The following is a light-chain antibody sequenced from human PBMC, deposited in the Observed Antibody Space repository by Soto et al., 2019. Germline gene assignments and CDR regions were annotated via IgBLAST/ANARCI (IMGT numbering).Light chain of an antibody. CDR3: ASYKSSSTLYV. V-gene: IGLV2-14*01. CDR1: SSDVGGYNY. CDR2: DVR. Sequence: QSVLTQPASVSGSPGQSITISCTGTSSDVGGYNYVSWYQQHPGKAPKLMIYDVRNRASGASNRFSGSKSGNTASLTISGLQAEDEADYYGASYKSSSTLYVCGTGTKVTVL. J-gene: IGLJ1*01.